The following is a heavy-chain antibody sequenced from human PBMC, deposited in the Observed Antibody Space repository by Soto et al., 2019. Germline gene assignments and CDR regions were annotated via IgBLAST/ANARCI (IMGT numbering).Heavy chain of an antibody. D-gene: IGHD1-26*01. CDR1: GFTFSGSA. V-gene: IGHV3-73*02. J-gene: IGHJ3*01. CDR2: IRSKANSYAT. CDR3: AKETSPNTYYTFDF. Sequence: EVQLVESGGGLVQPGGSLKLSCAASGFTFSGSAMHWVRQASGKGLEWVGRIRSKANSYATAYAASVKGRFTISRDDSKNTAYLQMNSLRAEDTAVYYCAKETSPNTYYTFDFWGQGTMVTVSS.